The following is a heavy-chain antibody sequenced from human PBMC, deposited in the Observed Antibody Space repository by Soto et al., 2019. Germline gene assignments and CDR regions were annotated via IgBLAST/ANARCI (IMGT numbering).Heavy chain of an antibody. V-gene: IGHV1-2*02. J-gene: IGHJ6*02. D-gene: IGHD6-19*01. CDR3: ARDRVDYSSFHYGMDV. CDR2: INPNSGGT. Sequence: GASVKVSCKASGYIFTSYGISWVRQAPGQGLEWMGWINPNSGGTNYPQKFRDRVTMTRDTSIRTAYMELSSLTSDDTAVYFCARDRVDYSSFHYGMDVWGQGTTVTVSS. CDR1: GYIFTSYG.